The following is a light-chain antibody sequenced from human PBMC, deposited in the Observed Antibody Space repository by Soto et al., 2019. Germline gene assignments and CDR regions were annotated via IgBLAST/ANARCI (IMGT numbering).Light chain of an antibody. CDR3: QQYSTLPHT. V-gene: IGKV3-20*01. Sequence: ENVLTQSPGTLSVSPGERATLSCRASQSVTNSFFAWYQQKPGQAPRLLIYGVSSRAAGIPDRFSGSGSGTDFPLTISRLEPEDLVVYYCQQYSTLPHTFGQGTKLEVK. CDR1: QSVTNSF. J-gene: IGKJ2*01. CDR2: GVS.